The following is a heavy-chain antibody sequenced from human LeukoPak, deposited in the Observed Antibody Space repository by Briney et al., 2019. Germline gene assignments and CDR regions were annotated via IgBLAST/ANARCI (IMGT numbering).Heavy chain of an antibody. J-gene: IGHJ6*04. CDR3: VLGSSGFGELLGYDY. V-gene: IGHV3-30*04. CDR2: ISYDGSNK. D-gene: IGHD3-10*01. CDR1: GFTFSSYA. Sequence: QPGRSLRLSCAASGFTFSSYAMHWVRQAPGKGLEWVAVISYDGSNKYYADSVKGRFTISRDNSKNTLYLQMNSLRAEDTAVYYCVLGSSGFGELLGYDYWGKGTTVTVPS.